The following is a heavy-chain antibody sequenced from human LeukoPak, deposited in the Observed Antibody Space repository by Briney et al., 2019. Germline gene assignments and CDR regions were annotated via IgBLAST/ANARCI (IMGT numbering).Heavy chain of an antibody. CDR1: GGTFRRYA. CDR2: IIPIFGTA. CDR3: ARDRCSSTSCYPPDAFDI. D-gene: IGHD2-2*01. Sequence: SVKVSCQASGGTFRRYAISWVRQARGQGLEWMGGIIPIFGTANYAQKFQGRVTITADESTSTAYMELSSLRSEDTAVYYCARDRCSSTSCYPPDAFDIWGQGTMVTVSS. V-gene: IGHV1-69*13. J-gene: IGHJ3*02.